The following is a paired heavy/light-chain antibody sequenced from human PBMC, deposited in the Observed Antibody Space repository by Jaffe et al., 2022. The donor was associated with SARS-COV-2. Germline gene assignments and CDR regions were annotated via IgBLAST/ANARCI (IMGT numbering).Light chain of an antibody. V-gene: IGLV1-51*01. CDR1: SSNIGNNY. J-gene: IGLJ2*01. Sequence: QSVLTQPPSVSAAPGQKVSISCSGSSSNIGNNYVSWYQQLPGTAPKLLIYDNNKRPSGIPDRFSGSKSGTSATLGITGLQTGDEADYYCGTWDSSLSVVVFGGGTKLTVL. CDR3: GTWDSSLSVVV. CDR2: DNN.
Heavy chain of an antibody. Sequence: EVQLVESGGGLIQPGGSLRLSCAASGFSVSSNYMSWVRQAPGKGLEWVSVIYSDGTTHYADSVKGRFTISRDSSKNTLYLQMDSLRAEDTAVYYCARDHSAGWGYWGQGTLVTVSS. J-gene: IGHJ4*02. CDR1: GFSVSSNY. CDR3: ARDHSAGWGY. CDR2: IYSDGTT. D-gene: IGHD6-19*01. V-gene: IGHV3-53*01.